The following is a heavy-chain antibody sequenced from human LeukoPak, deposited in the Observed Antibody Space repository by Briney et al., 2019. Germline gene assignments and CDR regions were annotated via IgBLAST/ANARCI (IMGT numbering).Heavy chain of an antibody. CDR3: ARDIYDILTGYIDY. D-gene: IGHD3-9*01. CDR2: ISSSSYI. V-gene: IGHV3-21*01. Sequence: GGSLRLSCAASGFTFSSYSMNWVRQAPGKGLEWVSSISSSSYIYYADSVKGRFTISRDNAKNSLYLQMNSLRAEDTAVYYCARDIYDILTGYIDYWGQGTLVTVSS. J-gene: IGHJ4*02. CDR1: GFTFSSYS.